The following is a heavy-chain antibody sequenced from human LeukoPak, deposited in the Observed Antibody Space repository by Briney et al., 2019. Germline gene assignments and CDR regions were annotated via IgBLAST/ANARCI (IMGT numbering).Heavy chain of an antibody. CDR2: IWYDGSNK. CDR1: GFTFSSYG. Sequence: GGSLRLSCAASGFTFSSYGMHWVRQAPGKGLEWVAVIWYDGSNKYYADSVKGRFTISRDNSKNTLYLQMNSLRAEDTAVYYCARDPSEYDFWSGYYYYYGTDVWGQGATVTVSS. CDR3: ARDPSEYDFWSGYYYYYGTDV. D-gene: IGHD3-3*01. V-gene: IGHV3-33*01. J-gene: IGHJ6*02.